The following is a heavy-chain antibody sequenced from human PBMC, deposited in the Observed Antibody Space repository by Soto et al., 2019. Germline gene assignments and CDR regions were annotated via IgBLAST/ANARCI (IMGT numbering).Heavy chain of an antibody. Sequence: GESLKISCKGSGYSFTSYWIGWVRQMPGKGLEWMGIIYPGDSDTRYSPSFQGQVTISADKSISTAYLQWSSLKASDTAMYYCARRVTIFGEANAGRLDAFDIWGQGTMVTVSS. CDR2: IYPGDSDT. V-gene: IGHV5-51*01. J-gene: IGHJ3*02. D-gene: IGHD3-3*01. CDR1: GYSFTSYW. CDR3: ARRVTIFGEANAGRLDAFDI.